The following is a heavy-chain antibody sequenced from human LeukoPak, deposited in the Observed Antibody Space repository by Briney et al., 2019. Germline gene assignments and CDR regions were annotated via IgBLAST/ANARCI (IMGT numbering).Heavy chain of an antibody. Sequence: PSETLSFTCAVYGGSFSGYYWGGIGHPPGKGLEWMGEINNSGSTNYNPSLKSRVTISVDTSKNQFSLKLSSVTAADTAVYYCAIEHYDILTGYYSPDYYYGMDVWGKGTTVTVSS. J-gene: IGHJ6*04. CDR2: INNSGST. CDR1: GGSFSGYY. D-gene: IGHD3-9*01. V-gene: IGHV4-34*01. CDR3: AIEHYDILTGYYSPDYYYGMDV.